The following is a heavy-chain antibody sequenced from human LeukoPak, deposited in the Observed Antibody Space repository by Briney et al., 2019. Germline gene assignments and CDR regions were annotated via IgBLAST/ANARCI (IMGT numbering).Heavy chain of an antibody. CDR1: GFTVSSSY. CDR3: AGPTAYYYYGMDV. D-gene: IGHD4-11*01. J-gene: IGHJ6*02. V-gene: IGHV3-53*01. CDR2: IYSGGST. Sequence: GGSLRLSCAASGFTVSSSYMSWVRQAPGKGLEWVSVIYSGGSTYYADSVKGRFTISRDNSKNTLYLQMNSLRAEDTAVYYCAGPTAYYYYGMDVWGQGTTVTVSS.